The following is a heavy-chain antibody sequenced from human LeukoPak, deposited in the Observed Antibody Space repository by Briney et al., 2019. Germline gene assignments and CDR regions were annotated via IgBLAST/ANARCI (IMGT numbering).Heavy chain of an antibody. J-gene: IGHJ4*02. V-gene: IGHV1-69*13. CDR3: ARDARRTFGLSSGLYRGSYYFDY. D-gene: IGHD6-19*01. CDR1: GGTFSSYA. CDR2: IIPIFGTA. Sequence: SVKVSCKASGGTFSSYAISWVRQAPGQGLEWMGGIIPIFGTANYAQKFQGRVTITADESTSTAYMELSSLRSEDTAVYYCARDARRTFGLSSGLYRGSYYFDYWGQGTLVTVSS.